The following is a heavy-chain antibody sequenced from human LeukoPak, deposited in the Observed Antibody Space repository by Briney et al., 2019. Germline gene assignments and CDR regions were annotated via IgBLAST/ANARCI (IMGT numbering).Heavy chain of an antibody. J-gene: IGHJ5*02. V-gene: IGHV5-51*01. CDR3: ARQWLYYDSSAYRNYNCFDP. Sequence: GESLKIFCKGSGYSFTSYWIGWVRQMPGKGLEWMGIINPGDSDTRYSPSFQGQVTISVDKSINTAYLQWSSLKASDTAMYYCARQWLYYDSSAYRNYNCFDPWGQGTLVTVSS. D-gene: IGHD3-22*01. CDR1: GYSFTSYW. CDR2: INPGDSDT.